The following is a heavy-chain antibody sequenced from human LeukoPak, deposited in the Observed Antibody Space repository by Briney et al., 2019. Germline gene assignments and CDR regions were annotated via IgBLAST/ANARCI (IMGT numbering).Heavy chain of an antibody. CDR2: IYYSGST. Sequence: SETLSLTCTVSGGSINSDAYYWGWIRQPPGKGLEWIGSIYYSGSTYYNSSLKSRVTMSVDMSKNQFSLKLTSVTAADTAVYYCATTGYYYDSSPYWGQGTLVTVSS. CDR3: ATTGYYYDSSPY. CDR1: GGSINSDAYY. J-gene: IGHJ4*02. V-gene: IGHV4-39*07. D-gene: IGHD3-22*01.